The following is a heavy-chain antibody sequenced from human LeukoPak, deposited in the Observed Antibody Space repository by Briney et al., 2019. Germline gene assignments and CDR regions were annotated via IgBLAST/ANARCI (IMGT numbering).Heavy chain of an antibody. Sequence: ASVKVSCKASGYTFTNYYMHWVRQAPGQGLEWMGINNPSGGSTIYAQKFQGRVTMTRDTSTTTVYMELSSLRSEDTAVYYCARFGWVDAFDIWGQGTMVTVSS. V-gene: IGHV1-46*01. CDR2: NNPSGGST. CDR3: ARFGWVDAFDI. D-gene: IGHD3-10*01. CDR1: GYTFTNYY. J-gene: IGHJ3*02.